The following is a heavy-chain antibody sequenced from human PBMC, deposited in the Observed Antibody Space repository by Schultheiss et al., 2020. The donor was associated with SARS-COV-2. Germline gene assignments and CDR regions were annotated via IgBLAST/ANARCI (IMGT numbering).Heavy chain of an antibody. J-gene: IGHJ4*02. Sequence: GGSLRLSCAASGFTFSSYAMHWVRQAPGKGLEWVAVISYDGSNKYYADSVKGRFTISRDNSKNTLYLQMNSLRAEDTAVYYCAKDPQDAPYYYWGQGTLVTVSS. CDR3: AKDPQDAPYYY. CDR1: GFTFSSYA. D-gene: IGHD2-21*01. CDR2: ISYDGSNK. V-gene: IGHV3-30-3*01.